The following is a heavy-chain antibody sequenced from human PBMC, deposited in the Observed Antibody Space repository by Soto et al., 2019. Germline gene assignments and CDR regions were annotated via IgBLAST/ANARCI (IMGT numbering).Heavy chain of an antibody. D-gene: IGHD2-15*01. Sequence: QVQLVQSGAEVKKPGSSVKVSCKASGGTFSSYTIGWVRQAPGQGLEWMGRIIPILGIANYAQKFQGRVTITADKSTSTAYMELSSLRSEDTAVYYCASKLVDCSGGSCKDLFYWGQGTLVTVSS. CDR3: ASKLVDCSGGSCKDLFY. CDR2: IIPILGIA. V-gene: IGHV1-69*02. J-gene: IGHJ4*02. CDR1: GGTFSSYT.